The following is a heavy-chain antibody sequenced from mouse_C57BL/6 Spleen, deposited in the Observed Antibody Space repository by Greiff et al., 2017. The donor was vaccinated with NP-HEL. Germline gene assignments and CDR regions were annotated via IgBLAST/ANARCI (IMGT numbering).Heavy chain of an antibody. Sequence: VQLQQSGPELVKPGASVKISCKASGYTFTDYYINWVKQRPGQGLEWIGWIFPGSGSTYYNEKFKGKATLTVDKSFSTAYMLLSSLTSEDSAVYFCARRDDYDYFDYWGQGTTLTVSS. D-gene: IGHD2-4*01. CDR3: ARRDDYDYFDY. V-gene: IGHV1-75*01. CDR1: GYTFTDYY. CDR2: IFPGSGST. J-gene: IGHJ2*01.